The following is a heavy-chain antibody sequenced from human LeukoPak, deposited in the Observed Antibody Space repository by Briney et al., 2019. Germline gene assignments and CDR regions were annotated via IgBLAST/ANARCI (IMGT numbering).Heavy chain of an antibody. CDR3: AKVPRDSDCY. D-gene: IGHD2-21*02. J-gene: IGHJ4*02. V-gene: IGHV3-7*01. Sequence: PGGSLRLSCAVSGGTFSAYWMAWVRQSPGKGLEWVAEINEDGSVKYYVDSMMGRFTISRDNAKNSLYLQMNSLGAEDTAVYYCAKVPRDSDCYWGQGTLVTVSS. CDR2: INEDGSVK. CDR1: GGTFSAYW.